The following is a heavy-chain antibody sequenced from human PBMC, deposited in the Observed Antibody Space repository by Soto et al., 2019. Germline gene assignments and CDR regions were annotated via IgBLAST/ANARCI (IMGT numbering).Heavy chain of an antibody. CDR2: SSGGGSTT. CDR3: ARDQAAGGTISRYFQD. Sequence: GGSLRLSWEASGLTISSYAMSWVRQAPGKGLEWVSGSSGGGSTTYYADSVKGRFTISRDNSKNTLYLQVNSLRAEDTAVYYCARDQAAGGTISRYFQDWGQGTLVTVSS. J-gene: IGHJ1*01. CDR1: GLTISSYA. D-gene: IGHD6-13*01. V-gene: IGHV3-23*01.